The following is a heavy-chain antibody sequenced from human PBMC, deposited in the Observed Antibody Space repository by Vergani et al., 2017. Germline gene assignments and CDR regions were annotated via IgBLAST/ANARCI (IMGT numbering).Heavy chain of an antibody. CDR2: TYFMSKWYN. Sequence: QVQLPQSGPGLVKPSQTLSLTCAISGDRVSNMSAGWNWIRQSPSRGLEWLGRTYFMSKWYNDYAASVKSRMTINSDTSKNLFYLQLQSVTPEDTAVYYCAREDISLTVEGANYMDIWGKGTTVTVSS. CDR1: GDRVSNMSAG. CDR3: AREDISLTVEGANYMDI. J-gene: IGHJ6*03. D-gene: IGHD3-22*01. V-gene: IGHV6-1*01.